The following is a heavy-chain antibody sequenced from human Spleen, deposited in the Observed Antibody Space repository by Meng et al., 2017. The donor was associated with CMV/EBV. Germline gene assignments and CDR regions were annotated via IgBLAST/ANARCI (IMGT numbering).Heavy chain of an antibody. CDR2: INHSGST. D-gene: IGHD3-16*01. J-gene: IGHJ4*02. V-gene: IGHV4-34*01. CDR3: ARGASYGPHYFDY. CDR1: GGSFSGYY. Sequence: CAVYGGSFSGYYWSWIRQPPGKGLEWIGEINHSGSTNYNPSLKSRVTISVDTSKNQFSLKLSSVTAADTAVFYCARGASYGPHYFDYWGQGTLVTVSS.